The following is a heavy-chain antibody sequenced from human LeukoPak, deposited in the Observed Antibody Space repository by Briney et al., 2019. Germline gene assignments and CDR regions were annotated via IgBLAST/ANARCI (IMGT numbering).Heavy chain of an antibody. Sequence: GGSLRLSCAASGFTFSNYGMHWVRQAPGKGLEWVAFIRDDGNNKYYADSVKGRFTITRDRSKNTLYLEMNSLRAEDTAVYYCAKDYYGSGSSFDFWGQGTLVTVSS. CDR2: IRDDGNNK. J-gene: IGHJ4*02. CDR3: AKDYYGSGSSFDF. D-gene: IGHD3-10*01. CDR1: GFTFSNYG. V-gene: IGHV3-30*02.